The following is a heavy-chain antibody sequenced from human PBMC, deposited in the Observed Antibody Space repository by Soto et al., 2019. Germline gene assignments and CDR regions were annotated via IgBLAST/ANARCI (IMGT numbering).Heavy chain of an antibody. V-gene: IGHV4-59*01. Sequence: SETLSLTCTVSGGSISSYYWSWIRQPPGKGLEWIGYIYYSGSTNYNPSLKSRVTVSVDTSKNQFSLKLSSVTAADTAVYYCARCGYSYGHGVDYWGQGTLVTVSS. CDR1: GGSISSYY. CDR3: ARCGYSYGHGVDY. D-gene: IGHD5-18*01. CDR2: IYYSGST. J-gene: IGHJ4*02.